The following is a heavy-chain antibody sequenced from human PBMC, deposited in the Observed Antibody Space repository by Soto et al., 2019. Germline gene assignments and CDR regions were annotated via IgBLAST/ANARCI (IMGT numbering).Heavy chain of an antibody. J-gene: IGHJ4*02. CDR1: GFTFSSYS. CDR2: ISSSGSTI. CDR3: ARGQDDILTVYAY. Sequence: PGGSLRLSCAASGFTFSSYSMNWVRQAPGKGLEWVSYISSSGSTIYYADSVKGRFTISRDNAKNSLYLQMNSLRAEDTAVYYCARGQDDILTVYAYWGQGTLVTVSS. V-gene: IGHV3-48*04. D-gene: IGHD3-9*01.